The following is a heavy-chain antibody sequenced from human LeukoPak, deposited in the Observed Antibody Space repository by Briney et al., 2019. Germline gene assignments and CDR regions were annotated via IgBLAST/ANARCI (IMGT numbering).Heavy chain of an antibody. CDR2: IYYSGST. V-gene: IGHV4-39*07. J-gene: IGHJ4*02. Sequence: PGGSLRLSCAASGFTVSSNYISWVRQAPGKGLEWIGSIYYSGSTYYNPSLKSRVTISVDTSKNQFSLKLSSVTAADTAVYYCARVLWFGAYYFDYWGQGTLVTVSS. CDR3: ARVLWFGAYYFDY. D-gene: IGHD3-10*01. CDR1: GFTVSSNY.